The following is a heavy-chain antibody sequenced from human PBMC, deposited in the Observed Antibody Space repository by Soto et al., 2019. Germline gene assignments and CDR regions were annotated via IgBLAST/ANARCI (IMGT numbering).Heavy chain of an antibody. CDR1: GYTLTELS. J-gene: IGHJ4*02. Sequence: ASLKVSCKVSGYTLTELSMHWLRQAPGKGLEWMGGFDPEDGETIYAQKFQGRVTMTEDTSTDTAYMELSSLRSEDTAVYYCATIGGCSSTSCPWDYWGQGTLVTGSS. CDR3: ATIGGCSSTSCPWDY. V-gene: IGHV1-24*01. CDR2: FDPEDGET. D-gene: IGHD2-2*01.